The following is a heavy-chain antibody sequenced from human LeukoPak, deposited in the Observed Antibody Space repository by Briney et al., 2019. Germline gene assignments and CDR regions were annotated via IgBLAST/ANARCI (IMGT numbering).Heavy chain of an antibody. CDR1: GGSISSSNW. V-gene: IGHV4-4*02. CDR2: IYHSGST. D-gene: IGHD6-19*01. J-gene: IGHJ4*02. CDR3: ARADSSGWYSGFDY. Sequence: SETLSLTCAVSGGSISSSNWWSWVRQPPGKGLEWIGEIYHSGSTNYNPSLKSRVTISVDKSKNQFSLKLSSVAAADTAVYYCARADSSGWYSGFDYWGQGTLVTVSS.